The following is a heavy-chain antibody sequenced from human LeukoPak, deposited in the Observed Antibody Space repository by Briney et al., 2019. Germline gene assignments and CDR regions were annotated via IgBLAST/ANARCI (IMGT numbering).Heavy chain of an antibody. CDR1: GYTFTDYY. CDR2: INPNSGGT. V-gene: IGHV1-2*02. CDR3: ARVPKTNIGTYDAFDI. D-gene: IGHD1-1*01. J-gene: IGHJ3*02. Sequence: GASVKVSCKASGYTFTDYYMHWVRQAPGQGLEWMGWINPNSGGTNYAQKFQDRVTMTRDTSISTAYTELSRLRSDDTAVYYCARVPKTNIGTYDAFDIWGQGTMVTVSS.